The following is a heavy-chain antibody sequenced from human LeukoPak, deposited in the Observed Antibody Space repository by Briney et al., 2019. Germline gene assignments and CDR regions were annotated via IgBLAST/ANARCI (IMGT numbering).Heavy chain of an antibody. D-gene: IGHD2-15*01. CDR1: GGSISSYY. J-gene: IGHJ4*02. CDR2: IYTSGGT. V-gene: IGHV4-4*07. CDR3: ARDWKGYCSGGSCYSNFDY. Sequence: SETLSLTCTVSGGSISSYYWSWIRQPAGKGLEWIGRIYTSGGTNYNPSLKSRVTMSVDTSKNQFSLKLSSVTAADTAVYYCARDWKGYCSGGSCYSNFDYWGQGTLVTVSS.